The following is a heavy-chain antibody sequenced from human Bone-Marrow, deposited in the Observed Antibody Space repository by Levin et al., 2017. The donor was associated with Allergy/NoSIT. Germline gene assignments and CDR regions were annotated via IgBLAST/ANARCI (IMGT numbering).Heavy chain of an antibody. CDR3: ARSPRGALSVSSMDV. CDR2: IYHSGST. V-gene: IGHV4-4*02. CDR1: GGSISSSNW. D-gene: IGHD2/OR15-2a*01. J-gene: IGHJ6*03. Sequence: SETLSLTCAVSGGSISSSNWWSWVRQPPGKGLEWIGEIYHSGSTNYNPSLKSRVTISVDKSKNQFSLKLSSVTAADTAVYYCARSPRGALSVSSMDVWGKGTTVTVSS.